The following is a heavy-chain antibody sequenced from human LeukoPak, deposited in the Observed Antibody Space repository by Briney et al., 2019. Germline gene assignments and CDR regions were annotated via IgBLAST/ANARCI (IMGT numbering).Heavy chain of an antibody. D-gene: IGHD3-10*01. V-gene: IGHV4-59*01. CDR1: GGSISDYY. J-gene: IGHJ4*02. CDR3: ARASGGDGSGSL. Sequence: PSETLSLTCTVSGGSISDYYWSWIRQPPGKGLEWTGYIYYNGRPDYNPSLKSRVTISVDTSKNQFSLNLSSVTAADTAMYYCARASGGDGSGSLWGQGTLVTVSS. CDR2: IYYNGRP.